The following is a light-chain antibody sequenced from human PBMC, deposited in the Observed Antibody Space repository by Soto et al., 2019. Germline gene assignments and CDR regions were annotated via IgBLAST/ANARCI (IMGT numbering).Light chain of an antibody. CDR1: QSVSSN. J-gene: IGKJ4*01. Sequence: EIVMTQSAAAVSVSPGESATLSCRASQSVSSNLAWYQQQPGQAPRLLIYGASTRATSIPARFSGSGSGTEFTLTTSSLQSADVAVYYCQQYNNWPQRTFGGGTKVDIK. CDR3: QQYNNWPQRT. CDR2: GAS. V-gene: IGKV3-15*01.